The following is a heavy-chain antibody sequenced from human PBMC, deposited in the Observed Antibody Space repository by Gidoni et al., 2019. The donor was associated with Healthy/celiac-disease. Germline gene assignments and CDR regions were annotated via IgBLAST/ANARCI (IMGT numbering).Heavy chain of an antibody. CDR3: ARLPSITMTSFDY. D-gene: IGHD3-22*01. CDR1: GGSISSSSYY. J-gene: IGHJ4*02. V-gene: IGHV4-39*01. Sequence: QLQLQESGPGLVKPSETLSLTCTVSGGSISSSSYYWGWIRQPPGKGLEWIGSIYYSGSTYYTPSLKSRVTISVDTSKNQFSLKLSSVTAADTAVYYCARLPSITMTSFDYWGQGTLVTVSS. CDR2: IYYSGST.